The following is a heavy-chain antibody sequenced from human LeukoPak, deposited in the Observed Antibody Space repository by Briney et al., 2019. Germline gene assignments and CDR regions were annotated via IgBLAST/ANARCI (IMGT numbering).Heavy chain of an antibody. D-gene: IGHD2-2*02. CDR1: GGSFSGYY. J-gene: IGHJ4*02. Sequence: SETLSLTCAVYGGSFSGYYWSWIRQPPGKGLEWIGEINHSGSTNYNPSLKSRVTIPVDTSKNQFSLKLSSVTAADTAVYYCARGKSSGYCSSTSCYTGSLVYWGQGTLVTVSS. V-gene: IGHV4-34*01. CDR3: ARGKSSGYCSSTSCYTGSLVY. CDR2: INHSGST.